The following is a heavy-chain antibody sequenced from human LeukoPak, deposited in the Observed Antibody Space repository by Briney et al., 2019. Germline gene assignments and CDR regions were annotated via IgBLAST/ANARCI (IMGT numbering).Heavy chain of an antibody. Sequence: SETLSLXCAVYGGSFSGYYWSWIRQPPGKGLEWIGEINHSGSTNYNPSLKSRVTISVDTSKNQFSLKLSSVTAADTAVYYCARGMAATIPVFDYWGQGTLVTVSS. CDR2: INHSGST. CDR1: GGSFSGYY. J-gene: IGHJ4*02. D-gene: IGHD5-12*01. V-gene: IGHV4-34*01. CDR3: ARGMAATIPVFDY.